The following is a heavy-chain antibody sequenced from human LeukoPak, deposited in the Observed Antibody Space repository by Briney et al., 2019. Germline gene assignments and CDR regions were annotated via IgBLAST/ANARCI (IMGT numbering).Heavy chain of an antibody. CDR1: GFTFSNAW. J-gene: IGHJ4*02. CDR2: IKSKTDGGTT. D-gene: IGHD3-3*01. V-gene: IGHV3-15*01. CDR3: TTRITIFGVVPLDFDY. Sequence: GGSLRLSCAASGFTFSNAWMSWVRQAPGKGLEWVGRIKSKTDGGTTDYAAPVKDRFTISRDDSKNTLYLQMNSLKTEDTAVYYCTTRITIFGVVPLDFDYWGQGTLVTVSS.